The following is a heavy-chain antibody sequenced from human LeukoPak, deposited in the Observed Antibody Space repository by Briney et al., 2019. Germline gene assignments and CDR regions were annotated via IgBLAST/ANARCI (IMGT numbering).Heavy chain of an antibody. CDR2: IKQDGSEK. Sequence: GSLRLSCEASGFIFSNYWMSWVRQAPGKGLEWVANIKQDGSEKYYVDSVKGRFTISRDNAKNSLYLQMNNLRAEDTAVYYCASVGRSGYDSYYYYGMDVWGQGTTVTVSS. J-gene: IGHJ6*02. V-gene: IGHV3-7*03. D-gene: IGHD5-12*01. CDR3: ASVGRSGYDSYYYYGMDV. CDR1: GFIFSNYW.